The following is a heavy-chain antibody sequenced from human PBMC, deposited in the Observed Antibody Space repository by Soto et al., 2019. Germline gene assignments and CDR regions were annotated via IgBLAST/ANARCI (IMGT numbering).Heavy chain of an antibody. Sequence: EVQLLESGGGLVQPGGSLRLSCAASGFTFSRYAMSWVRQAPGKGLEWVSASSGSGGSTYYGDSVKGRFTISRDNSKNTLYRQLNSLRAEDTAVYYCAKVGDYTPLYYFVYWGQGTLVTVSS. CDR1: GFTFSRYA. V-gene: IGHV3-23*01. CDR2: SSGSGGST. CDR3: AKVGDYTPLYYFVY. J-gene: IGHJ4*02. D-gene: IGHD4-17*01.